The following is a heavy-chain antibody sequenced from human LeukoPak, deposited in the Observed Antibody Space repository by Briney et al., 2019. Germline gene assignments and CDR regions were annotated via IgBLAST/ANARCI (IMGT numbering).Heavy chain of an antibody. J-gene: IGHJ3*02. D-gene: IGHD2-2*01. Sequence: SETLSLTCTVSGGSISSYYWSWIRQPAGKGLEWIGRINTSGSTNYNPSLKSRVTMSVDTSKNQFSLKLSSVTAADTAVYYCARDFIVVPAADDAFDIWGQGTMVTVSS. CDR1: GGSISSYY. CDR2: INTSGST. CDR3: ARDFIVVPAADDAFDI. V-gene: IGHV4-4*07.